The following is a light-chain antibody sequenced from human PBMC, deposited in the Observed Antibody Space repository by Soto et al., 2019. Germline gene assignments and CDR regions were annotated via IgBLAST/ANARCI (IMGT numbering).Light chain of an antibody. CDR2: GAS. CDR3: QHYDSLRWT. J-gene: IGKJ1*01. V-gene: IGKV3-20*01. CDR1: QSVSNNY. Sequence: EIVLTQSPGTLSLSPGERATLSCRASQSVSNNYLAWYQQKPGQAPRLLIYGASNRATGIPDRFSGSGSGTDFTLTISRLEPGDFAVYYCQHYDSLRWTFGLGTKVDIK.